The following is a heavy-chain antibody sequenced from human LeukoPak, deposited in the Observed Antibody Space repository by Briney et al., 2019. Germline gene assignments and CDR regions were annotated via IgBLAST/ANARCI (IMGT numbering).Heavy chain of an antibody. CDR1: GYTFTSYY. V-gene: IGHV1-18*04. CDR2: ISAYNGNT. CDR3: ARESPRPMVRGDIDAFDI. Sequence: ASVKVSCKASGYTFTSYYMHWVRQAPGQGLEWMGWISAYNGNTNYAQKLQGRVTMTTDTSTSTAYMELRSLRSDDTAVYYCARESPRPMVRGDIDAFDIWGQGTMVAVSS. D-gene: IGHD3-10*01. J-gene: IGHJ3*02.